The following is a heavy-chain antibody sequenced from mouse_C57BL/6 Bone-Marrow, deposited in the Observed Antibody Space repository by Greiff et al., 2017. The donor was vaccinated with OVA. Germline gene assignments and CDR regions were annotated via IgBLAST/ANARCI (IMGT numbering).Heavy chain of an antibody. D-gene: IGHD2-3*01. Sequence: QVQLQQPGAELVKPGASVKLSCKASGYTFTSYWMHWVKQRPGQGLEWIGMIHPNSGSTNYNEKFKSKATLTVDKSSSTAYMQLSSLTSEDSAVYYCAREGRWLLLYWYFEVWGTGTTVTVSS. V-gene: IGHV1-64*01. J-gene: IGHJ1*03. CDR3: AREGRWLLLYWYFEV. CDR2: IHPNSGST. CDR1: GYTFTSYW.